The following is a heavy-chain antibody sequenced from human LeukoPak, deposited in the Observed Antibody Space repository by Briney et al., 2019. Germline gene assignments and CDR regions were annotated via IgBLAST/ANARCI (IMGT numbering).Heavy chain of an antibody. J-gene: IGHJ6*03. D-gene: IGHD6-13*01. CDR2: INPNSGGT. V-gene: IGHV1-2*02. CDR1: GYTFTGYY. CDR3: ARVEGMAPPNRYYMDV. Sequence: GASVKVSCKASGYTFTGYYMHWVRQAPGQGLEWTGWINPNSGGTNYAQKFQGRVTMTRDTSISTAYMELSRLRSDDTAVYYCARVEGMAPPNRYYMDVWGKGTTVTISS.